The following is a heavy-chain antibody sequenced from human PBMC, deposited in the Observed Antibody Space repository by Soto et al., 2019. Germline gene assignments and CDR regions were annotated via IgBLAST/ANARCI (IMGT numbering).Heavy chain of an antibody. CDR1: GGSFSSDNYF. J-gene: IGHJ4*02. D-gene: IGHD3-9*01. Sequence: KPSETLSLTCTVSGGSFSSDNYFWGWIRQPPGKELEWIGSVYYSGSTYFNPSLKSRVTISVDTSKNQFSLRLSSVTAADTAVYYCARAFYDILSGYYRSPFDYWGQGTLVTVSS. CDR2: VYYSGST. V-gene: IGHV4-39*01. CDR3: ARAFYDILSGYYRSPFDY.